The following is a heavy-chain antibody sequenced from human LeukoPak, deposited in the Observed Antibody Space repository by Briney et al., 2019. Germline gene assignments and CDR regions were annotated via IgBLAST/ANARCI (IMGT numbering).Heavy chain of an antibody. D-gene: IGHD2-2*01. CDR1: GFTFNSYD. V-gene: IGHV3-30*04. J-gene: IGHJ4*02. CDR2: TSYDGNKK. Sequence: PGGTLRLSCAASGFTFNSYDMHWVRQAPGKGLEWVAVTSYDGNKKYYADSVKGRFTVSRDNSKNTLYLQMSSLRAEDTAVYYCARDRGHCSSSGCYGYFDYWGQGTLVTVSS. CDR3: ARDRGHCSSSGCYGYFDY.